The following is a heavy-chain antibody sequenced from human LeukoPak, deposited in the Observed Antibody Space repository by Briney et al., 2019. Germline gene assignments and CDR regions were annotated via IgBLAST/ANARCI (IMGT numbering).Heavy chain of an antibody. CDR2: ISGSGGRT. CDR3: AKEKYSGGFFDY. D-gene: IGHD6-19*01. J-gene: IGHJ4*02. CDR1: GFTFGTYA. V-gene: IGHV3-23*01. Sequence: GASLRLSCAASGFTFGTYAMSWVRQAPGKGLEWVSAISGSGGRTYSADSVKGRFTISRDNSKNTLYLQMNSLRAEDTAVYYCAKEKYSGGFFDYWGQGTLVTVSS.